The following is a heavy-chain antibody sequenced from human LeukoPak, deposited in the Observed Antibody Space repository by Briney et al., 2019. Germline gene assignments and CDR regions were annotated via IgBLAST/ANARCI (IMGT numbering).Heavy chain of an antibody. D-gene: IGHD4-23*01. J-gene: IGHJ2*01. Sequence: SETLSLTCTVSGGSISSSSYYWGWIRQPPGKGLEWIGSIYYSGSTYYNPSLKSRVTISVDTSKNQFSLKLSSVTAADTAVYYCARSLDYGGNPRYWYFDLWGRGTLVTVSS. CDR3: ARSLDYGGNPRYWYFDL. CDR1: GGSISSSSYY. V-gene: IGHV4-39*01. CDR2: IYYSGST.